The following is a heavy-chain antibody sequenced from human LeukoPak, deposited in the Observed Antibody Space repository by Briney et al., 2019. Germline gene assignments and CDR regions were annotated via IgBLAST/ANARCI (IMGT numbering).Heavy chain of an antibody. J-gene: IGHJ6*02. V-gene: IGHV1-69*04. CDR3: ACWLGIVPAAMHYYYYGMDV. D-gene: IGHD2-2*01. CDR2: IIPILGIA. CDR1: GGTFSSYA. Sequence: GASVKVSCKASGGTFSSYAISWVRQAPGQGLEWMGRIIPILGIANYAQKFRGRVTITADKSTSTAYMELSSLRSEDTAVYYCACWLGIVPAAMHYYYYGMDVWGQGTTVTVSS.